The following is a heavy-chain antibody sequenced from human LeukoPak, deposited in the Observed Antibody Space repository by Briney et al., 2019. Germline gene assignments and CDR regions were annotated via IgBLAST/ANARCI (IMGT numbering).Heavy chain of an antibody. J-gene: IGHJ4*02. CDR3: AKDAPGFRSGWYPDYYFDY. D-gene: IGHD6-19*01. CDR1: GFTFSSYA. CDR2: ISGSGGST. Sequence: GGSLRLSCAASGFTFSSYAMSWVRQAPGKGLEWVSAISGSGGSTYYPDSVKGRFTISRDNSKNTLYLQMNSLRAEDTAVYYCAKDAPGFRSGWYPDYYFDYWGQGTLVTVSS. V-gene: IGHV3-23*01.